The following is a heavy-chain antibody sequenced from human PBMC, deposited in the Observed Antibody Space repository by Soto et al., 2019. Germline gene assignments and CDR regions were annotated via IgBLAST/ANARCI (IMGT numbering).Heavy chain of an antibody. V-gene: IGHV3-15*07. J-gene: IGHJ6*01. CDR2: IKSKTDGGTT. Sequence: PGGSLRLSCAASGFTFSNAWMNWVRQAPGKGLEWVGRIKSKTDGGTTDYAAPVKGRFTISRDDSKNTLYLQMNSLKTEDTAVYYCTTGLNYYDSSGYPPHLYYYYGMAVWGQGTTVPVSS. CDR1: GFTFSNAW. D-gene: IGHD3-22*01. CDR3: TTGLNYYDSSGYPPHLYYYYGMAV.